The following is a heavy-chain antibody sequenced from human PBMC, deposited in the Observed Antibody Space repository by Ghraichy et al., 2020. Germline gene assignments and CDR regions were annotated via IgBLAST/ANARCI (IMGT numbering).Heavy chain of an antibody. V-gene: IGHV3-23*01. CDR1: GFTFSSYA. CDR3: AKDLHHGAAETNYFDY. CDR2: ISGSGGST. J-gene: IGHJ4*02. D-gene: IGHD6-13*01. Sequence: GESLNISCAASGFTFSSYAMSWVRQAPGKGLEWVSAISGSGGSTYYADSVKGRFTISRDNSKNTLYLQMNSLRAEDTAVYYCAKDLHHGAAETNYFDYWGQGTLVTVSS.